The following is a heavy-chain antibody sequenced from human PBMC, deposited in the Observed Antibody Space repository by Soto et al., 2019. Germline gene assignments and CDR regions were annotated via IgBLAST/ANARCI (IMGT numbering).Heavy chain of an antibody. J-gene: IGHJ4*02. V-gene: IGHV1-18*01. CDR1: GYTFTSYG. Sequence: QVQLVQSGPEVKKPGASVKVSCKTSGYTFTSYGIAWVRQAPGQGLEWMGWISTSKGNTNYAQKFQGRVTMTTDTTPSTAYMELRSLRSDDTAVYYCAPRSPAFDFWGQGTLVTVSS. CDR3: APRSPAFDF. CDR2: ISTSKGNT.